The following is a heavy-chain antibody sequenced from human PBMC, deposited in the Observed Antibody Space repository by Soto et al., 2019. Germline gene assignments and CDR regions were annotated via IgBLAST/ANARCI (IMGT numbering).Heavy chain of an antibody. J-gene: IGHJ4*02. V-gene: IGHV3-23*01. CDR3: VSRSSGWYFDY. Sequence: PGGSLRLSCAASGFTFSSYAMNWVRQGPGKGLEWVSVISGSGGSTYYADSVKGRFTISRDNSKNTLYLQMNSLRAEDTAVYYCVSRSSGWYFDYWGQGTLVTVSS. D-gene: IGHD6-19*01. CDR2: ISGSGGST. CDR1: GFTFSSYA.